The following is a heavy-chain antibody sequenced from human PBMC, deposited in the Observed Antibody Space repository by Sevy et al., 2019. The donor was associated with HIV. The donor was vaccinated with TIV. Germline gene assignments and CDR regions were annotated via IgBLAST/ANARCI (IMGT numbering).Heavy chain of an antibody. CDR2: INQDGSGK. Sequence: GGSLRLSCAGSGFTFSSYWMSWVRQAPGKGLEWVANINQDGSGKNYVDSLKGRFTISRDNAKNSLYLQMNSLRAEDTAVYYCARDPFSKADYWGQGTLVTVSS. V-gene: IGHV3-7*01. D-gene: IGHD4-4*01. CDR1: GFTFSSYW. J-gene: IGHJ4*02. CDR3: ARDPFSKADY.